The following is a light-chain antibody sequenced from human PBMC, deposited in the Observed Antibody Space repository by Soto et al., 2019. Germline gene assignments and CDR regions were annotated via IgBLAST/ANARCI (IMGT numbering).Light chain of an antibody. J-gene: IGKJ1*01. CDR2: GAT. CDR1: QSVSIL. Sequence: EIVMTQSPATLSVSPGEGAALSRSASQSVSILLAWYQQKPGQAPRLLIHGATTRATGIPARFSGSGSGTEFTLTISRLLSEDFAVYYCQHYYNWRPRFGQGTKVDIK. CDR3: QHYYNWRPR. V-gene: IGKV3-15*01.